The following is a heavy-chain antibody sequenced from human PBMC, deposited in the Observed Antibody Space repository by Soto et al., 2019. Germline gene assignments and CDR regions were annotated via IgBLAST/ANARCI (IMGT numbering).Heavy chain of an antibody. J-gene: IGHJ4*02. CDR1: GVSISSVSISSNY. V-gene: IGHV4-61*01. D-gene: IGHD3-10*01. CDR3: ARIPYNGASFDY. Sequence: PSETLSLTCTVSGVSISSVSISSNYWSWIRQPPGKGLEWIGSIQYNGNTNYSPSLKSRLTISIDTSKNQFSLHLSSVTAADTAVYYCARIPYNGASFDYWGQGTLVTVSS. CDR2: IQYNGNT.